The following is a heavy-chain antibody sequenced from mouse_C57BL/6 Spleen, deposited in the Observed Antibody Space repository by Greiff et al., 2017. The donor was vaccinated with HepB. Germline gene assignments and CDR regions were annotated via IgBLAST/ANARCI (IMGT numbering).Heavy chain of an antibody. CDR2: INPSTGGT. V-gene: IGHV1-42*01. D-gene: IGHD2-5*01. J-gene: IGHJ3*01. CDR3: ARSHSNYPAWFAY. CDR1: GYSFTGYY. Sequence: EVQLQESGPELVKPGASVKISCKASGYSFTGYYMNWVKQSPEKSLEWIGEINPSTGGTTYNQKFKAKATLTVDKSSSTAYMQLKSLTSEDSAVYYCARSHSNYPAWFAYWGQGTLVTVSA.